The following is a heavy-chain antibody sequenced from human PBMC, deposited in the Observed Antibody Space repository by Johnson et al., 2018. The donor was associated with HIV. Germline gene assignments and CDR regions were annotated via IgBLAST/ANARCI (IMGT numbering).Heavy chain of an antibody. CDR3: ARERGPWKHLWLRDAFDI. Sequence: QVQLVESGGGVVQPGRSLRLSCAASGFTFSSYAVHWVRQAPGKGLEWVAVISYDGSNKYYADSVKGRFTISRDNSKNTLHLQMNSLRAEDTALYYCARERGPWKHLWLRDAFDIWGQGTMVTVSS. D-gene: IGHD5-18*01. V-gene: IGHV3-30-3*01. CDR2: ISYDGSNK. J-gene: IGHJ3*02. CDR1: GFTFSSYA.